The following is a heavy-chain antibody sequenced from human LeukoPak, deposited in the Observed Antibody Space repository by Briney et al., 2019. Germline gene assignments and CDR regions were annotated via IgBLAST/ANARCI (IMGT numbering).Heavy chain of an antibody. D-gene: IGHD5-12*01. J-gene: IGHJ4*02. V-gene: IGHV1-69*02. Sequence: SVKVSCKASGGTFSSYTISSVRQAPGQGLEWMGRIIPILGIANYAQKFQGRVTITADKSTSTAYMELSSLGSEDTAVYYCARAPGGGYDYFDYWGQGTLVTVSS. CDR2: IIPILGIA. CDR3: ARAPGGGYDYFDY. CDR1: GGTFSSYT.